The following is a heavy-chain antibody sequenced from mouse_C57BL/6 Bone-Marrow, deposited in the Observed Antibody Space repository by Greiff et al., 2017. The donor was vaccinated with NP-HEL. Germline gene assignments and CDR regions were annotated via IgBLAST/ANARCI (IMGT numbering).Heavy chain of an antibody. CDR3: AREGLRSLYYAMDY. CDR1: GYTFTSYW. CDR2: IYPGSGST. J-gene: IGHJ4*01. D-gene: IGHD1-1*01. V-gene: IGHV1-55*01. Sequence: QVQLQQPGAELVKPGASVKMSCKASGYTFTSYWITWVKQRPGQGLEWIGDIYPGSGSTNYNEKFKSKATLTVDTSSSTAYMQLSSLTSEDSAVYYCAREGLRSLYYAMDYWGQGTSVTVSS.